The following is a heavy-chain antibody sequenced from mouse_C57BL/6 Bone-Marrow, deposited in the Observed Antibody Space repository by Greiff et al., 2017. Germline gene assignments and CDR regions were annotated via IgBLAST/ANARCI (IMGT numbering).Heavy chain of an antibody. J-gene: IGHJ3*01. D-gene: IGHD6-1*01. CDR1: GYTFTSYW. Sequence: QVQLQQSGTELVKPGASVTLSCKASGYTFTSYWMHWVKQRPGQGLEWIGNINPSNGGTNYNEKFKRKATLTVDKSSSTAYMQLSSLTSEDSAVYYCARSRVISLFAYWGQGTLVTVSA. CDR3: ARSRVISLFAY. V-gene: IGHV1-53*01. CDR2: INPSNGGT.